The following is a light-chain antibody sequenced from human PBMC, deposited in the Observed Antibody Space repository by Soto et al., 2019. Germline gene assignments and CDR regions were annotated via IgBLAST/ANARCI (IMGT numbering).Light chain of an antibody. Sequence: EIFMTQSRSTLSVPPVGVAILSCRPSQSVSRSYLAWYQLKPGQAPRLLIYGASSRATGIPDRFSGSGSGTDFTLTISRLEPEDFAVYYCQQYGSSGLTFGGGTKVDI. CDR2: GAS. CDR1: QSVSRSY. CDR3: QQYGSSGLT. V-gene: IGKV3-20*01. J-gene: IGKJ4*01.